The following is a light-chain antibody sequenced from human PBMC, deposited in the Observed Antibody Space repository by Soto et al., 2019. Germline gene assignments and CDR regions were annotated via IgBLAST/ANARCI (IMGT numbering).Light chain of an antibody. CDR2: DAS. CDR3: QQRGSWPRT. CDR1: QSVSSY. V-gene: IGKV3-11*01. J-gene: IGKJ1*01. Sequence: EIVLTQSPATLSLSPGERATLSCRASQSVSSYLAWYQQKPGQAPRLLIYDASNRATGIPARFSGSGSVTDFTLTISSLEPEDFAVYYCQQRGSWPRTFGQGTKVEIK.